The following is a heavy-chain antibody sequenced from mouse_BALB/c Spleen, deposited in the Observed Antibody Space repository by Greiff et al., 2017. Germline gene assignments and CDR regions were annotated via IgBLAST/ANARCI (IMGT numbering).Heavy chain of an antibody. V-gene: IGHV1-4*01. CDR3: ARWDSSGYYYAMDY. CDR2: INPSTGYT. J-gene: IGHJ4*01. Sequence: QVQLQQPGAELVRPGSSVKMSCKASGYTFTSYWMHWVKQRPGQGLEWIGYINPSTGYTEYNQKFKDKATLTADKSSSTAYMQLSSLTSEDSAVYYCARWDSSGYYYAMDYWGQGTSVTVSS. D-gene: IGHD3-2*01. CDR1: GYTFTSYW.